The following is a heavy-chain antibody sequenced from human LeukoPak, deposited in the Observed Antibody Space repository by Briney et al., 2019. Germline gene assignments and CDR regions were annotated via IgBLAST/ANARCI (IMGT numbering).Heavy chain of an antibody. CDR3: AKDRADNGDRLRFDP. D-gene: IGHD4-17*01. CDR1: GFSLNTYA. V-gene: IGHV3-23*01. J-gene: IGHJ5*02. CDR2: ISGAGGRT. Sequence: GGSLRLSCAASGFSLNTYAMSWVRQAPGKGPEWVSAISGAGGRTYYADSVKGRFTISRDNSKNTLYLQMDSLRAEDTAVYYCAKDRADNGDRLRFDPWGQGTLVTVSS.